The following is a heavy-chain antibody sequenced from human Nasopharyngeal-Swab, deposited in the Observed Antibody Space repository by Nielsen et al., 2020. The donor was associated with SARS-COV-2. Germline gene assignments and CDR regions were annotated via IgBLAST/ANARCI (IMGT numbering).Heavy chain of an antibody. D-gene: IGHD3-16*01. V-gene: IGHV3-53*01. CDR2: IYSGGST. CDR3: ARGGGDDYVWGSYNYYFDY. J-gene: IGHJ4*02. Sequence: GESLKISCAASGFTVSSNYMSWVRQAPGKGLEWVSVIYSGGSTYYADSVKGRFTISRDNSKNTLYLQMNSLRAEDMAVYYCARGGGDDYVWGSYNYYFDYWGQGTLVTVSS. CDR1: GFTVSSNY.